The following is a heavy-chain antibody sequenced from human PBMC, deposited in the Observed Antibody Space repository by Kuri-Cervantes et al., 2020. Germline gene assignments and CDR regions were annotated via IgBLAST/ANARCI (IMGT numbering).Heavy chain of an antibody. V-gene: IGHV3-23*01. Sequence: GESLKISCAASGFDFSSHAMSWVRLPPGKGLEWVSISGSGGAAYYAESVQGRFSISRDNLRNTLYLQMDNVGVEDTAIYYYAKHSRSQYYFDYWGQGTLVTVSS. CDR2: ISGSGGAA. CDR1: GFDFSSHA. CDR3: AKHSRSQYYFDY. J-gene: IGHJ4*02. D-gene: IGHD6-13*01.